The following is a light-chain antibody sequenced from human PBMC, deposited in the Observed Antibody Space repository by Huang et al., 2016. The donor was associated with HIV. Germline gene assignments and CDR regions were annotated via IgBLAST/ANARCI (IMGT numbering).Light chain of an antibody. CDR2: WAS. CDR1: HILLNSPNRKNY. CDR3: QQYFFSPMT. J-gene: IGKJ3*01. Sequence: DIVMTQSPDFLAVSLGERATISCKSSHILLNSPNRKNYVAWYQQNTGQPPKLLIYWASVRESGVPDRFIGSGSGTDFTLTITSLQAEDVTVYFCQQYFFSPMTFGPGTKVDI. V-gene: IGKV4-1*01.